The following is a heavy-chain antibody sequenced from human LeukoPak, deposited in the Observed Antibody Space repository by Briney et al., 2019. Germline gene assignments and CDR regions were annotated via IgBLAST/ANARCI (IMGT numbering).Heavy chain of an antibody. CDR2: ISSGSSYI. J-gene: IGHJ3*02. V-gene: IGHV3-21*01. Sequence: GGSLRLSCAASGFTFSSYSMNWVRQAPGKGLEWVSSISSGSSYIYYADSVKGRFTISRDNAKNSLYLQMNSLRAEDTAVYYCARADRLRSAFDIWGQGTMVTVSS. D-gene: IGHD4-17*01. CDR1: GFTFSSYS. CDR3: ARADRLRSAFDI.